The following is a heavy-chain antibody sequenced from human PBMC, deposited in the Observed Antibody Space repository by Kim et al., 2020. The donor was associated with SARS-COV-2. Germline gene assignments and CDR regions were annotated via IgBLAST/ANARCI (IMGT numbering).Heavy chain of an antibody. CDR1: GYSFTSYW. CDR2: IYPGDSDT. Sequence: GESLKISCKGSGYSFTSYWIGWVRQMPGKGLEWMGIIYPGDSDTRYSPSFQGQVTISADKSISTAYLQWSSLKASDTAMYYCASNLGGSSSGEYFQHWGQGTLVTVSS. V-gene: IGHV5-51*01. D-gene: IGHD6-6*01. CDR3: ASNLGGSSSGEYFQH. J-gene: IGHJ1*01.